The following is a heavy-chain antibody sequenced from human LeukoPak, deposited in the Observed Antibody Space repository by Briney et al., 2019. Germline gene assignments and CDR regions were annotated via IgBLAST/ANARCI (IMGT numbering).Heavy chain of an antibody. CDR2: MSGSGNSP. V-gene: IGHV3-23*01. CDR3: AKDRNRAITAAGSFDY. J-gene: IGHJ4*02. CDR1: GFTFSNYA. Sequence: GGSLRLSCAASGFTFSNYAMSWVRQAPGKGLEWVSAMSGSGNSPYYADSVKGRFTISRDNSKNTLYLQMNSLRAEDTAVYYCAKDRNRAITAAGSFDYWGQGTLVTVSS. D-gene: IGHD6-25*01.